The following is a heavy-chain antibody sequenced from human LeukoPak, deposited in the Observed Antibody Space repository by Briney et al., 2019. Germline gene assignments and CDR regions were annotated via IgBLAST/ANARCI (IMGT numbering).Heavy chain of an antibody. CDR1: GFTFSRFG. Sequence: GGSLRLSCSASGFTFSRFGMHWVRQAPGKGLEYVTAISSDGGSTYYAASVKGRFTISRDNSKNTLYLQMSSLRAEDTAVYYCVITVVVVPYWGQGTLVTVSS. CDR2: ISSDGGST. J-gene: IGHJ4*02. CDR3: VITVVVVPY. V-gene: IGHV3-64D*09. D-gene: IGHD4-23*01.